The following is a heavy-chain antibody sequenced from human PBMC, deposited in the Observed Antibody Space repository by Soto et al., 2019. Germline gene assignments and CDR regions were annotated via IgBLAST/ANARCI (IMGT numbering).Heavy chain of an antibody. CDR1: GFTFSSYA. D-gene: IGHD5-18*01. V-gene: IGHV3-30-3*01. CDR2: ISYDGSNK. Sequence: QVQLVESGGGVVQPGRSRRLSCAASGFTFSSYAMHWVRQAPGKGLEWVAVISYDGSNKYYADSVKGRFTISRDNSKNTLYLQMNSLRAEDTAVYYCAPPFVDTAMAAYFDYWGQGILVAVSS. J-gene: IGHJ4*02. CDR3: APPFVDTAMAAYFDY.